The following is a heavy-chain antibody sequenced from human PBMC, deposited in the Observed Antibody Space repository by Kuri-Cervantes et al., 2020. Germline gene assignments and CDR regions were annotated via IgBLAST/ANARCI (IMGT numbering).Heavy chain of an antibody. Sequence: ASVKVSCKASGYSFTGHYMHWVRQAPGHGLEWMGWVDPNSGATNYAQKFQGWVTMTRDPSINTAYMELSRLRSDDTAVYYCARDSARDSSNPLDFWGQGTLVTVSS. J-gene: IGHJ4*02. CDR3: ARDSARDSSNPLDF. CDR1: GYSFTGHY. D-gene: IGHD4-11*01. V-gene: IGHV1-2*04. CDR2: VDPNSGAT.